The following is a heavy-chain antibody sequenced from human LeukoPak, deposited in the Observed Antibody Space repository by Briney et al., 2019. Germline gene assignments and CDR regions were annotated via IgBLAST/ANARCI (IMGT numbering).Heavy chain of an antibody. CDR2: IWYDGSNN. CDR1: RFTFNSYG. CDR3: ATADGYYDSSGYYYDTGASNDAFDI. Sequence: GGSVRLYCAASRFTFNSYGMQWVRQAPGKGLEWVAVIWYDGSNNDYEDYGKGRFTIDRDNSKTTLYLQRLSLSAEDMSVYECATADGYYDSSGYYYDTGASNDAFDIWGQGTMVTVSS. V-gene: IGHV3-33*01. D-gene: IGHD3-22*01. J-gene: IGHJ3*02.